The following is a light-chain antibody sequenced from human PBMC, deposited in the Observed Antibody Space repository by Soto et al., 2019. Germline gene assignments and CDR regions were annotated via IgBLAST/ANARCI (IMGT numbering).Light chain of an antibody. CDR3: QQYGSSPLT. Sequence: IVLTPSPSRQFLVYRAIDLFTCSTSQSVSSSYLAWYQQKPGQAPRLLIYGASSRATGIPERFSGSGSGTDFTLTISRLEPEDFAVYYCQQYGSSPLTFGGGTKVDIK. V-gene: IGKV3-20*01. J-gene: IGKJ4*01. CDR1: QSVSSSY. CDR2: GAS.